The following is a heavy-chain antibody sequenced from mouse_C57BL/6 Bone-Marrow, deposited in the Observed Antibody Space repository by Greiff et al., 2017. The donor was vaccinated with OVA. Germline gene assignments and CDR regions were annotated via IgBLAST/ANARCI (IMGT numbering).Heavy chain of an antibody. Sequence: VQLVESGAELVKPGASVKMSCKASGYTFTTYPIEWMKQNHGKSLEWIGNFHPYNDDTKYNEKFKGKATLTVEKSSSTVYLELSRLTSDDSAVYYCARDGSSYRGYFDVWGTGTTVTVSS. D-gene: IGHD1-1*01. CDR3: ARDGSSYRGYFDV. V-gene: IGHV1-47*01. J-gene: IGHJ1*03. CDR1: GYTFTTYP. CDR2: FHPYNDDT.